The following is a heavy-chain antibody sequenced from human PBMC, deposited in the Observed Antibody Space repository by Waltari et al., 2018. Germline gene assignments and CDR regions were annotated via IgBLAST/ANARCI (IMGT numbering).Heavy chain of an antibody. J-gene: IGHJ3*02. CDR2: INHSGST. CDR3: ARRTYYYGSGSYYGAFDI. CDR1: GGSFSGYY. V-gene: IGHV4-34*01. D-gene: IGHD3-10*01. Sequence: QVQLQQWGAGLLKPSETLSLTCAVYGGSFSGYYWSWIRRPPGKGLEWIGEINHSGSTDYNPSLKSRVTISVDTSKNQFSLKLSSVTAADTAVYYCARRTYYYGSGSYYGAFDIWGQGTMVTVSS.